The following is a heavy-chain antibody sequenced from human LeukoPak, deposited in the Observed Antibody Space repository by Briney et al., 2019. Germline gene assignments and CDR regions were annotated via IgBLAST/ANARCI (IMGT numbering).Heavy chain of an antibody. V-gene: IGHV4-39*01. CDR2: VYYTGSA. CDR3: ARSNSWPVGWFDP. Sequence: SETLSLTCSVSGGSMSRSSDYWAWIRQPPGKGLEWIGSVYYTGSANYNPSFRSRVTVSIDTSKNQFSLKVTSVTAADTAIYYCARSNSWPVGWFDPWGQGILVTVSS. J-gene: IGHJ5*02. CDR1: GGSMSRSSDY. D-gene: IGHD2-21*01.